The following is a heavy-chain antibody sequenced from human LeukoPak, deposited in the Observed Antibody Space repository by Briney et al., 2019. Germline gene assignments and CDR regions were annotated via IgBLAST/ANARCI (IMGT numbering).Heavy chain of an antibody. CDR2: ISSSGSTI. D-gene: IGHD3-22*01. CDR1: GFTFSDYY. V-gene: IGHV3-11*01. J-gene: IGHJ3*02. CDR3: ARDRHYYDSSGPTRGAFDI. Sequence: PGGSLRLSCAASGFTFSDYYMSWIRQAPGKGLEWVSYISSSGSTIYYADSVKGRFTISRDNAKNSLYLQMNSLRAEDTAVYYCARDRHYYDSSGPTRGAFDIWGQGTMVTVSS.